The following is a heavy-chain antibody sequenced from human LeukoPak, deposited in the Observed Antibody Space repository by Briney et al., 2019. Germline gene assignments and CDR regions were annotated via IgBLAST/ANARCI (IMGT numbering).Heavy chain of an antibody. CDR3: ARGRYSSSPVSFSYYYYGMDV. Sequence: ASVKVSCKASGYTFTGYYMHWVRQAPGQGLEWMGWINPNSGGTNYAQKFQGRVTMTRDTSISTAYMELSRLRSDDTAVYYCARGRYSSSPVSFSYYYYGMDVWGQGTTVTVSS. D-gene: IGHD6-6*01. CDR1: GYTFTGYY. CDR2: INPNSGGT. J-gene: IGHJ6*02. V-gene: IGHV1-2*02.